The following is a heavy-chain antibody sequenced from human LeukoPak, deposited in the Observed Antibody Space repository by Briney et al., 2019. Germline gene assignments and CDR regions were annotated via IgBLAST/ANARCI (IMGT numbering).Heavy chain of an antibody. CDR3: ARGPELGNYDY. CDR2: IYYSGST. V-gene: IGHV4-30-4*02. J-gene: IGHJ4*02. Sequence: PSDTLSLTCTVSGGSISSGDYYWSWIRQPPGKGLEWIGYIYYSGSTYYNPSLKSRVTISVDTSKNQFSLKLSSVTAADTAVYYCARGPELGNYDYWGQGTLVTVSS. CDR1: GGSISSGDYY. D-gene: IGHD7-27*01.